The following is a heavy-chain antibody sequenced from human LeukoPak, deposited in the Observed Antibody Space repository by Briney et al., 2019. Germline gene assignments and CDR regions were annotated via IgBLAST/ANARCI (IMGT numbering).Heavy chain of an antibody. V-gene: IGHV1-46*01. Sequence: ASVKVSCKASGYAFTSYYMHWVRQAPGQGLEWMGIINPSGGSTSYAQKFQGRVPMTRDTSTSTVYMELSSLRSEDTAVYYCARRVGATSPFDYWGQGTLVTVSS. J-gene: IGHJ4*02. CDR3: ARRVGATSPFDY. D-gene: IGHD1-26*01. CDR1: GYAFTSYY. CDR2: INPSGGST.